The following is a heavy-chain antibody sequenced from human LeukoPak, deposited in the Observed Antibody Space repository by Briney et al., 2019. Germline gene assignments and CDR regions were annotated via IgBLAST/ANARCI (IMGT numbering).Heavy chain of an antibody. D-gene: IGHD3-3*01. Sequence: ASVKVYCKASGYTFTSYGISWVRQAPGQGVEWMGWISAYNGNTNYAQKLQGRVTMTTDTSTSTAYMELRSLRSDDTAVYYCARDQTPLRFLEWLSSMDVWGQGTTVTVSS. J-gene: IGHJ6*02. CDR1: GYTFTSYG. CDR3: ARDQTPLRFLEWLSSMDV. CDR2: ISAYNGNT. V-gene: IGHV1-18*01.